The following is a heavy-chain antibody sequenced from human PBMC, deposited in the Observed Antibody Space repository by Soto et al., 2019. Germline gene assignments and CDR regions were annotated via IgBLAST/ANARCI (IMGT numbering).Heavy chain of an antibody. CDR3: ATVRWELHDAFDI. CDR1: GGSISTGGYY. Sequence: QVQLQESGPGLVKPSQTLSLTCTVSGGSISTGGYYWSWIRQHPGRGLEWIGYIYHSGMTFSNPSLQSRVAISIDTSEIPFSLKLSSVTAAETAVYYCATVRWELHDAFDIWGHGTMVSVSS. V-gene: IGHV4-31*03. J-gene: IGHJ3*02. CDR2: IYHSGMT. D-gene: IGHD4-17*01.